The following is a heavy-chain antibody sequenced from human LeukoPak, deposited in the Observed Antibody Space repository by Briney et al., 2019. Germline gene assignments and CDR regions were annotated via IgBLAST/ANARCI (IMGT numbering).Heavy chain of an antibody. CDR3: ARDGYSSSWLFFDY. Sequence: ASVKVSCKASGYTFTGYYMHWVRQAPGQGLEWMGWINPNSGGTNYAQKFQGRVTMTRDTSISTAYMELSRLRSDDTAVYYCARDGYSSSWLFFDYWGQGTLVTVSS. CDR2: INPNSGGT. V-gene: IGHV1-2*02. J-gene: IGHJ4*02. D-gene: IGHD6-13*01. CDR1: GYTFTGYY.